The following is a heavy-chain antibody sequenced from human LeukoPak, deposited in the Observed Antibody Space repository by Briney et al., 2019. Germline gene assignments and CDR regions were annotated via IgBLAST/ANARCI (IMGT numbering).Heavy chain of an antibody. D-gene: IGHD3-10*01. V-gene: IGHV3-74*01. CDR1: GFTFSSYW. CDR2: PNRDGTST. CDR3: ARDYNFDY. Sequence: GGSLRLSCAASGFTFSSYWMHWVRQAPGRGLVWVSRPNRDGTSTSYADSVKGRYTISRENAKNALYLQMSSLRVEDTAVYYCARDYNFDYWGQGTLVTVSS. J-gene: IGHJ4*02.